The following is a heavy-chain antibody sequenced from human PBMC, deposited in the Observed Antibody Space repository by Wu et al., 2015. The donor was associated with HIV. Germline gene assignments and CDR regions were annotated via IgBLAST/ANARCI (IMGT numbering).Heavy chain of an antibody. CDR1: GGTFSSYA. V-gene: IGHV1-69*05. CDR3: ARAAVKNYYDSSGYFMDV. Sequence: QVQLVQSGAEVKKPGSSVKVSCKASGGTFSSYAISWVRQAPGQGLEWMGGIIPIFGTANYAQKFQGRVTITTDESTSTAYMELSSLRSEDTAVYYCARAAVKNYYDSSGYFMDVVGPRDHGHRLL. CDR2: IIPIFGTA. D-gene: IGHD3-22*01. J-gene: IGHJ6*03.